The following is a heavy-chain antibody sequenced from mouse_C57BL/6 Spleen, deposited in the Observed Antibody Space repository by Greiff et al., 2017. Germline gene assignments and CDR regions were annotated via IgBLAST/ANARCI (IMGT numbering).Heavy chain of an antibody. V-gene: IGHV5-6*01. J-gene: IGHJ2*01. CDR1: GFTFSSYG. Sequence: EVKLMESGGDLVKPGGSLKLSCAASGFTFSSYGMSWVRQTPDKRLEWVATISSGGSYTYYPDSVKGRFTISRDNAKNTLYLQMSSLKSEDTAMYYCARQDTTVVATPYYFDYWGQGTTLTVSS. CDR3: ARQDTTVVATPYYFDY. CDR2: ISSGGSYT. D-gene: IGHD1-1*01.